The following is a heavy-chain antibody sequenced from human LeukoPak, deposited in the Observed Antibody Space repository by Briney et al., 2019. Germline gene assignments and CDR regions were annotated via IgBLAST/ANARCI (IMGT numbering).Heavy chain of an antibody. J-gene: IGHJ5*02. CDR1: GFTLSSYA. D-gene: IGHD1-14*01. V-gene: IGHV3-23*01. Sequence: GGSLRLSCAASGFTLSSYAMSWVRQGPGKGLEWVSAISVSGNTYHADSVKGRFTISRDNAKNSLYLQMNSLRAEDTAVYYCAREPSGPNWFDPWGQGTLVTVSS. CDR3: AREPSGPNWFDP. CDR2: ISVSGNT.